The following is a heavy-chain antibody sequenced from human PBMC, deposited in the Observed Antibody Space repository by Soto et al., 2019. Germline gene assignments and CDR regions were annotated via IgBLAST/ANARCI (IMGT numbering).Heavy chain of an antibody. Sequence: SVKVSCKASGGTFSSYTISWVRQAPGQGLEWMGRIIPILGIANYAQKFQGRVTITADKSTSTAYMELSSLRSEDTAVYYCVSAVIGATTPRKDCFDYWGQGTLVTISS. CDR3: VSAVIGATTPRKDCFDY. V-gene: IGHV1-69*02. D-gene: IGHD5-12*01. CDR2: IIPILGIA. J-gene: IGHJ4*02. CDR1: GGTFSSYT.